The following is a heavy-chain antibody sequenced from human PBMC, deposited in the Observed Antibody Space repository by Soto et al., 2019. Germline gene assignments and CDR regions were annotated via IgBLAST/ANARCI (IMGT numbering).Heavy chain of an antibody. CDR3: ARDRSVVVPAASWFDP. J-gene: IGHJ5*02. V-gene: IGHV1-18*01. D-gene: IGHD2-2*01. CDR2: ISAYNGNT. Sequence: ASVKVSCKASGYTFTSYGISWVRQAPGQGLEWMGWISAYNGNTNYAQKLQGRVTMTTDTSTSTAYMELRSLRSDDTAVYYCARDRSVVVPAASWFDPWGQGTLVTVSS. CDR1: GYTFTSYG.